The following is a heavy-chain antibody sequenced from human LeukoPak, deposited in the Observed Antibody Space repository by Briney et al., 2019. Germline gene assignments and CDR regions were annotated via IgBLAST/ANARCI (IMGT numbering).Heavy chain of an antibody. D-gene: IGHD3-22*01. V-gene: IGHV3-23*01. J-gene: IGHJ4*02. CDR1: GFTFSNYD. CDR3: AKELDSSGYFDY. CDR2: ISGSGGST. Sequence: GGSLKLSCAASGFTFSNYDMSWVRQAPGKGLEWVSGISGSGGSTYHADSVKGRFTISRDNSKNTLYLQMNSLRAEDTAVYYCAKELDSSGYFDYWGQGTLVTVSS.